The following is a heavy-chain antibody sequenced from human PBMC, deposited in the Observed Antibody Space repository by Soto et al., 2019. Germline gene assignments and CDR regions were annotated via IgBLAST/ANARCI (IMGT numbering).Heavy chain of an antibody. CDR1: GFTFSGYA. CDR3: ARVGRGYSYGNGFDY. CDR2: ISGSGGGT. V-gene: IGHV3-23*01. Sequence: GGSLRLSCVGSGFTFSGYAMTWVRQAPGRGLEWVSLISGSGGGTFYADSVKGRFTISRDDSKNTLYLQMNSLRTDDTAVYYCARVGRGYSYGNGFDYWGQGTQVTVSS. D-gene: IGHD5-18*01. J-gene: IGHJ4*02.